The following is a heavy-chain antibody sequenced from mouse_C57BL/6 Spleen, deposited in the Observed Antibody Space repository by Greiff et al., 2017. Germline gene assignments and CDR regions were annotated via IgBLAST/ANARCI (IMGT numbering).Heavy chain of an antibody. D-gene: IGHD1-1*01. J-gene: IGHJ4*01. CDR2: IDPENGDT. CDR3: TTIYYYGSSYRAMDY. CDR1: GFNIKDDY. V-gene: IGHV14-4*01. Sequence: VQLKQSGAELVRPGASVKLSCTASGFNIKDDYMHWVKQRPEQGLEWIGWIDPENGDTEYASKFQGKATITADTSSNTAYLQLSSLTSEDTAVYYCTTIYYYGSSYRAMDYWGQGTSVTVSS.